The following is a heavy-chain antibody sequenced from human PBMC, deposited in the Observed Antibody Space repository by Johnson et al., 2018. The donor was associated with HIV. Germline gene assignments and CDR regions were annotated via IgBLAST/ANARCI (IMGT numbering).Heavy chain of an antibody. V-gene: IGHV3-20*04. CDR1: GFTFDDYG. CDR3: ASGGHYDWNAFDI. Sequence: EVHLVESGGGVVRPGGSLRLSCAAFGFTFDDYGMSWVRQVPGKGLEWVSGVNWNGGSTGYGDSVKGRFTISRDNSKNTLYLQLNSLRPEDTAVYYCASGGHYDWNAFDIWGQGTMVTVSS. D-gene: IGHD1-1*01. CDR2: VNWNGGST. J-gene: IGHJ3*02.